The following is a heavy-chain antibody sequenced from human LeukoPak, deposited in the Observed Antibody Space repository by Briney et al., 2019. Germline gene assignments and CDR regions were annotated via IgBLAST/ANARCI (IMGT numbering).Heavy chain of an antibody. CDR2: INGLGTAT. CDR3: ASVFDS. J-gene: IGHJ4*02. V-gene: IGHV3-74*01. CDR1: GFTFSSYS. Sequence: GGSLRLSCAASGFTFSSYSMNWVRQAPGKGLVWVSGINGLGTATYYADSVKGRFTISRDNAKNTVFLQMNSLSAEDTAVYYCASVFDSWGQGFLVTVSS.